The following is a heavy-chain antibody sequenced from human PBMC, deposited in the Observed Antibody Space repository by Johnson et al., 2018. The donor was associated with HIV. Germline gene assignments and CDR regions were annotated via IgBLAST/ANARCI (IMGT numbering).Heavy chain of an antibody. CDR1: GFTFSSYV. J-gene: IGHJ3*01. D-gene: IGHD3-9*01. CDR2: MSYDGSDK. Sequence: QMQLVESGGGVVQPGRSLRLSCAASGFTFSSYVMHWVRQAPGKGLEWVAVMSYDGSDKYYADSVKGRFTISRDNSKNTLYLQMNSLRPEDTAVYYCARDGRDLVTRGSFDVWGQGTVVTVSS. V-gene: IGHV3-30*04. CDR3: ARDGRDLVTRGSFDV.